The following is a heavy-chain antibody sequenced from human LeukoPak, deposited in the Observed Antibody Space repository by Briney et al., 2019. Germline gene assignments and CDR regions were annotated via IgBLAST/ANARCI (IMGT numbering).Heavy chain of an antibody. Sequence: GGSLRLSCAASGFTFSSYWMSWVRQAPGKGLEWVANIKQDGSEENYVDSVKGRFTISRDNAKNSLYLQMNSLRAEDTAVYYCARDASSSWYGDAFDIWGQGTMVTVSS. V-gene: IGHV3-7*01. CDR1: GFTFSSYW. CDR3: ARDASSSWYGDAFDI. J-gene: IGHJ3*02. CDR2: IKQDGSEE. D-gene: IGHD6-13*01.